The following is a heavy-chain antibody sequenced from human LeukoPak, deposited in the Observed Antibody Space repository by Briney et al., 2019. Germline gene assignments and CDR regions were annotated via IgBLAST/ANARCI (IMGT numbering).Heavy chain of an antibody. CDR3: ARRYYSDSSGYHTHFDY. CDR2: IYYSGST. J-gene: IGHJ4*02. D-gene: IGHD3-22*01. V-gene: IGHV4-39*07. Sequence: SETLSLTCTVSGDSIRSNNYYWGWIRQPPRKGLEWIGSIYYSGSTYYNPSLKSRVTISIDTSKNQFSLKVRSVTAADTAVYYCARRYYSDSSGYHTHFDYWGQGILVTVSS. CDR1: GDSIRSNNYY.